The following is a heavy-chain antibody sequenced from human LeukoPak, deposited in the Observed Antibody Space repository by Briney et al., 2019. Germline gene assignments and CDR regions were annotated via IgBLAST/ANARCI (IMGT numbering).Heavy chain of an antibody. CDR2: IYHSGST. V-gene: IGHV4-38-2*02. J-gene: IGHJ2*01. Sequence: SETLSLTCIVSGYSISSGYYWALIRQPPGKGLEWIGSIYHSGSTYYNPSLKSRVTISVDTSKNQFSLKLSSVTAADTAVYYCAREVGGYRYGYRPTELYWYFDLWGRGTLVTVSS. CDR3: AREVGGYRYGYRPTELYWYFDL. D-gene: IGHD5-18*01. CDR1: GYSISSGYY.